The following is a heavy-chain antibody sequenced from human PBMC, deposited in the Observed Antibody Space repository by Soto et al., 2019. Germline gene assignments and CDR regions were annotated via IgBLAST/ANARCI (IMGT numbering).Heavy chain of an antibody. J-gene: IGHJ5*02. V-gene: IGHV4-34*01. D-gene: IGHD5-12*01. CDR1: CGSLSGYH. CDR2: INHSGST. Sequence: SENPSLTFAGYCGSLSGYHLSWIPPPPWQGLEWIGEINHSGSTNYNPSLKSRVTISVDTSKNQFSLKLSSVTAADTAVYYCARGRVWVATIKRWFEPWGQGTRVTVSS. CDR3: ARGRVWVATIKRWFEP.